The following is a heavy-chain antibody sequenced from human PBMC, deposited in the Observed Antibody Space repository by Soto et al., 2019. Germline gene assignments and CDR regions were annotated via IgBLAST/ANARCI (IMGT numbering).Heavy chain of an antibody. V-gene: IGHV1-18*01. CDR2: ISAYNGNT. CDR3: ARDRGGQQPPNDD. D-gene: IGHD6-13*01. Sequence: QVQLVQSGAEVNKPGASVKVSCKTSGYTFTTYGISWVRRAPGQGLEWMGWISAYNGNTNYAQKLQGRVTMTTDTSTNTAYMELRSLRSDDTAVYYCARDRGGQQPPNDDWGQGTLVIVSS. CDR1: GYTFTTYG. J-gene: IGHJ4*02.